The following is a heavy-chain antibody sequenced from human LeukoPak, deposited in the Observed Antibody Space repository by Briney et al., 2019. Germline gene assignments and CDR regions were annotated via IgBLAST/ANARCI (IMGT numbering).Heavy chain of an antibody. Sequence: PSETLSLTCTVSGGSISSSSYYWGWIRQPPGKGLEWIGSIYYSGSTYYNPSLKSRVTISVDTSKNQFSLKLSSVTAADTAVYYCATGVMVRGVIIFDYWGQGTLVTVPS. CDR3: ATGVMVRGVIIFDY. CDR2: IYYSGST. J-gene: IGHJ4*02. V-gene: IGHV4-39*01. CDR1: GGSISSSSYY. D-gene: IGHD3-10*01.